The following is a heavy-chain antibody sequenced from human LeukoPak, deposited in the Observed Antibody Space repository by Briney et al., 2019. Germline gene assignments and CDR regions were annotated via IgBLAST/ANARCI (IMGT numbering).Heavy chain of an antibody. CDR1: GGSITTTNF. CDR2: ISLRGST. Sequence: SGTLSLTCGVSGGSITTTNFWSWVRQPPGGGLEWFGEISLRGSTQYNPSLKGRVNISRDESKNPLYLRMSSVTAADTAVYYCSRESGPYCPFGHWGQGTLV. CDR3: SRESGPYCPFGH. D-gene: IGHD1-26*01. V-gene: IGHV4-4*02. J-gene: IGHJ5*02.